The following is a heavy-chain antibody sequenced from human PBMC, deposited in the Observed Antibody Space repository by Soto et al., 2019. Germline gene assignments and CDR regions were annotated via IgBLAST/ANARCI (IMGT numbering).Heavy chain of an antibody. CDR2: INPSGGST. V-gene: IGHV1-46*03. CDR1: GYTFTSYY. Sequence: QVQLVQSGAEVKKPGASVKVSCKASGYTFTSYYMHWVRQAPGQGLEWMGIINPSGGSTSYAQKFQGRVTMTRDTPTSTVYMEQSSLRSEDTAVYYCARWGGAYGDYFYYFDYWGQGTLVTVSS. J-gene: IGHJ4*02. CDR3: ARWGGAYGDYFYYFDY. D-gene: IGHD4-17*01.